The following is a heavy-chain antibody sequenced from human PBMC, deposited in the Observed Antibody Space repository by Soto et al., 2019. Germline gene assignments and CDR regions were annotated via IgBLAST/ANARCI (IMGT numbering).Heavy chain of an antibody. Sequence: GGSLRLSCAASGLDFSSEVMCWVRQAPGKGLEWVSSISGSGRTIYHADSMRGRFAISRDNSKNSLYLQLNNPRVDDTAVYYCAKVGPSYYYGMDVWGQGTTVTVSS. CDR1: GLDFSSEV. D-gene: IGHD1-26*01. V-gene: IGHV3-23*01. J-gene: IGHJ6*02. CDR2: ISGSGRTI. CDR3: AKVGPSYYYGMDV.